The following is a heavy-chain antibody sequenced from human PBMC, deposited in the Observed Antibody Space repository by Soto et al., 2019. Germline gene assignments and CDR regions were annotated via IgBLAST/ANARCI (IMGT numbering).Heavy chain of an antibody. CDR2: IWNSGTT. J-gene: IGHJ4*02. CDR1: GVSISNSY. V-gene: IGHV4-4*09. Sequence: QVQLQESGPGLVKPSETMSLTCTVSGVSISNSYCSWVRQPPGKKLEWIGHIWNSGTTDYNPSLRGRVTRSVDTSKNQVSLRLSSGTATDTAVYYCARGGGSYTTGWYNDYWGQGTLVTVSS. D-gene: IGHD6-19*01. CDR3: ARGGGSYTTGWYNDY.